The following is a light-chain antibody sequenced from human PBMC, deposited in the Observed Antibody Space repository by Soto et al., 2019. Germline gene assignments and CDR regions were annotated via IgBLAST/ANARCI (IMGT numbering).Light chain of an antibody. CDR1: QSISTW. Sequence: DIQMTQSPSTLSASVGDRVTITCRASQSISTWLAWYQQKPGKAPKLLIYKASSLESGVPSRFSGSGSGTEFTLTISSLQPDYFATYYCQQYDSYRAFGQGTKVEIK. J-gene: IGKJ1*01. CDR2: KAS. V-gene: IGKV1-5*03. CDR3: QQYDSYRA.